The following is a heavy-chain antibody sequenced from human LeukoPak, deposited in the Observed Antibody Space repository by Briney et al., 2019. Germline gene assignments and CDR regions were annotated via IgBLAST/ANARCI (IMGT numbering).Heavy chain of an antibody. CDR2: IHYSGST. CDR1: GGSITSGDYY. V-gene: IGHV4-31*03. CDR3: ARDGCSGASCYPGWFDP. J-gene: IGHJ5*02. Sequence: SETLSLTCTVSGGSITSGDYYWSWIRQHPGKGLEWIGYIHYSGSTNSNPSLKSRVTISVDTYKNQFSLKMSSVTAADTAVYYCARDGCSGASCYPGWFDPWGQGTLVTVSS. D-gene: IGHD2-15*01.